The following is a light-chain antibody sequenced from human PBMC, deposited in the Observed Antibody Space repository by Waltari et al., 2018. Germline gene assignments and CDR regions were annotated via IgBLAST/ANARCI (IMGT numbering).Light chain of an antibody. CDR2: KVS. Sequence: DVGLTQSPLSLPVTPGQSASISCRSSQSLVYTDGISYLNWFHQRPGQAPRRLIYKVSNLDAGGPDRFSGSGSGTDFTLMISSVEADDVGVYFCMQATHWPVTFGQGTRVEIK. J-gene: IGKJ5*01. V-gene: IGKV2-30*01. CDR1: QSLVYTDGISY. CDR3: MQATHWPVT.